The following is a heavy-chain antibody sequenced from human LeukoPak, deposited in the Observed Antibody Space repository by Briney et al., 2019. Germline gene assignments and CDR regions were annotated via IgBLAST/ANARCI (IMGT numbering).Heavy chain of an antibody. CDR3: AKVFYDSSGYYLAY. Sequence: GGSLRLSCAASGCTFDDYAMYSVRPAPGKGLEWVSGISWNSGSIQYADSVKCRFTISIDKAQSSLYREMKRLRAEDSVLYCCAKVFYDSSGYYLAYWGQGTLVTVSS. V-gene: IGHV3-9*01. CDR2: ISWNSGSI. D-gene: IGHD3-22*01. CDR1: GCTFDDYA. J-gene: IGHJ4*02.